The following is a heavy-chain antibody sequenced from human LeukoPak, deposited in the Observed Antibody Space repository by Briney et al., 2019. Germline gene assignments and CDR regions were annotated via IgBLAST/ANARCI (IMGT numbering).Heavy chain of an antibody. J-gene: IGHJ3*02. CDR1: GFTFSSYG. CDR2: IWYDGSNK. CDR3: AREQNYYGSGIDAFDI. Sequence: GRSLRLSCAASGFTFSSYGMHWVRQAPGKGLEWVAVIWYDGSNKYYADSVKGRFTISRDNSKNTLYLQMNSLRAEDTAVYYCAREQNYYGSGIDAFDIWGQGTMATVSS. D-gene: IGHD3-10*01. V-gene: IGHV3-33*01.